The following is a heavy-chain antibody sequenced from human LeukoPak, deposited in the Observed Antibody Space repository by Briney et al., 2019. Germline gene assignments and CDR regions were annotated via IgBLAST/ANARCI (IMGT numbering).Heavy chain of an antibody. D-gene: IGHD6-6*01. J-gene: IGHJ5*02. CDR1: GGSFSGYY. V-gene: IGHV4-34*01. Sequence: PSGTLSLTCAVYGGSFSGYYWSWIRQPPGKGLEWIGYIYHSGSTYYNPSLKSRVTISVDRSKNQFSLKLSSVTAADTAVYYCARAPSRGLAARWFDPWGQGTLVTVSS. CDR2: IYHSGST. CDR3: ARAPSRGLAARWFDP.